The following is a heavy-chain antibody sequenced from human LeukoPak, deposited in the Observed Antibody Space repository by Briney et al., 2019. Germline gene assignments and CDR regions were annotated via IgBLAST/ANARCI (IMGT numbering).Heavy chain of an antibody. J-gene: IGHJ6*02. CDR3: GRIAINENNGMDV. CDR1: GFKFSDHC. Sequence: GGSLRLSCAASGFKFSDHCIDWVRQAPGKGLEWVGRSRNKASSYTTEYAASVEGRFTISRDVSESSLYLQMNSLRTGDTAVYYCGRIAINENNGMDVWGQGTTVTVSS. CDR2: SRNKASSYTT. D-gene: IGHD1/OR15-1a*01. V-gene: IGHV3-72*01.